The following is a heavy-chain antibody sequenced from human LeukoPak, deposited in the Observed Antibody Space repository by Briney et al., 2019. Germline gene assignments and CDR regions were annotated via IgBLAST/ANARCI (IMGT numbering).Heavy chain of an antibody. D-gene: IGHD4-11*01. CDR1: GGSINNYY. CDR3: ARHYIPDYTFDY. J-gene: IGHJ4*02. V-gene: IGHV4-59*08. Sequence: PSDTLSLTRTDWGGSINNYYGIRIRQPPGKALEWIGYIYSTGSTNYNPSLNSRVTISVDTSKKQFSLKLNSVTAADTAVYYCARHYIPDYTFDYWGQGTLVTVSS. CDR2: IYSTGST.